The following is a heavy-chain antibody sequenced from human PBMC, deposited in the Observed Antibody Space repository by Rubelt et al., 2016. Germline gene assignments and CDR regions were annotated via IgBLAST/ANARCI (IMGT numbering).Heavy chain of an antibody. Sequence: GGVVQPGRSLRLSCAGSGFTFSAFGMHWVRQAPGKGLEWVSVIYSGGSTYYADSVKGRFTISRDNSKNTLYLQMNSLRAEDTAVYYCAKERIGYCSSTSCLPNGMDVWGQGTTVTVSS. CDR3: AKERIGYCSSTSCLPNGMDV. CDR2: IYSGGST. D-gene: IGHD2-2*01. CDR1: GFTFSAFG. V-gene: IGHV3-NL1*01. J-gene: IGHJ6*02.